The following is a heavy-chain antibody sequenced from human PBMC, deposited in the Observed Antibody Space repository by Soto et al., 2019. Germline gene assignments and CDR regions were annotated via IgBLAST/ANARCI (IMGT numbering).Heavy chain of an antibody. D-gene: IGHD3-10*01. Sequence: SETLSLTCTVSGGSISSYYWSWIRQPPGKGLEWIGYIYYSGSTNYNPSLKSRVTISVDTSKNQFSLKLSSVTAADTAVYYCARGRYYGSGSPFDDWGQGTLVTVSS. CDR1: GGSISSYY. CDR2: IYYSGST. J-gene: IGHJ4*02. CDR3: ARGRYYGSGSPFDD. V-gene: IGHV4-59*01.